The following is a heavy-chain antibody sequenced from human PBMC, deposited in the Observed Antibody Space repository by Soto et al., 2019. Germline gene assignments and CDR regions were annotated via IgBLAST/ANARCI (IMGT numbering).Heavy chain of an antibody. D-gene: IGHD3-9*01. CDR2: IYYSGST. J-gene: IGHJ6*03. V-gene: IGHV4-59*01. CDR3: ARVEGYYDILTGSEDYYYYYMDV. CDR1: GGSISSYY. Sequence: PSETLSLTCTVSGGSISSYYWSWIRQPPGKGLEWIGYIYYSGSTNYNPSLKSRVTISVDTSKNQFSLKLSSMTAADTAVYYCARVEGYYDILTGSEDYYYYYMDVWGKGTTVTVSS.